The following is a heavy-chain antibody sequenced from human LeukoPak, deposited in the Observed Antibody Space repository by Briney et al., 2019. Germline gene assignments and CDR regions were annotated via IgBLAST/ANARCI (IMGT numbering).Heavy chain of an antibody. CDR1: GFTFSSYW. Sequence: GGSLRLSCAASGFTFSSYWMNWARQAPGKGLEWVASINHNGNVNYYVDSVKGRFTISRDNAKNSLCLQMSNLRAEDTAAYCCARGGGLDVWGQGATVTVSS. J-gene: IGHJ6*02. CDR2: INHNGNVN. CDR3: ARGGGLDV. V-gene: IGHV3-7*03. D-gene: IGHD3-16*01.